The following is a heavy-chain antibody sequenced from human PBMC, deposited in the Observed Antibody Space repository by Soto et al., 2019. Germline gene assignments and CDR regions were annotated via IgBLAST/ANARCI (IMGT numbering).Heavy chain of an antibody. J-gene: IGHJ3*02. CDR1: GYTFTSYG. D-gene: IGHD3-10*01. CDR2: SSAYNGNT. Sequence: QVQLVQSGAEVKKPGASVKVSCKASGYTFTSYGISWVRQAPGQGLEWMGWSSAYNGNTNYAQKLQGRVTMTTDTSTSTAYMELRSLRSDDTAVYYCARSTYYYGSGSSNDAFDIWGQGTMVTVSS. CDR3: ARSTYYYGSGSSNDAFDI. V-gene: IGHV1-18*01.